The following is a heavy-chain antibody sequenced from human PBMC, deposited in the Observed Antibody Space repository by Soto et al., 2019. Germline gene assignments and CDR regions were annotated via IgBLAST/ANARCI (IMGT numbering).Heavy chain of an antibody. Sequence: PGGSLRLSCAASGFTVSSNYMSWVRQAPGKGLEWVSVIYSGGSTYYADSVKGRFTISRDNSKNTLYLQMNSLRAEDTAVYYCARSRPHGLRCYVMYVCGQGTTVTVSS. J-gene: IGHJ6*02. V-gene: IGHV3-53*01. CDR3: ARSRPHGLRCYVMYV. CDR1: GFTVSSNY. CDR2: IYSGGST. D-gene: IGHD3-3*01.